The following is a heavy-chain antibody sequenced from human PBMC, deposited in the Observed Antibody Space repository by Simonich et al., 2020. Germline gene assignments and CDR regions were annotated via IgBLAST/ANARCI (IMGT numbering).Heavy chain of an antibody. V-gene: IGHV3-48*03. CDR1: GFTFSSYE. CDR3: ARDFRLQLVEIGTYYYYGMDV. Sequence: EVQLVESGGGLVQPGGSLRLSCAASGFTFSSYEMNWVRQAPGKGLEWVSYISSSGSTIYYADSVKGRFNISRDNAKNSLYLQMNSLRAEETAVYYCARDFRLQLVEIGTYYYYGMDVWGQGTTVTVSS. J-gene: IGHJ6*02. CDR2: ISSSGSTI. D-gene: IGHD6-6*01.